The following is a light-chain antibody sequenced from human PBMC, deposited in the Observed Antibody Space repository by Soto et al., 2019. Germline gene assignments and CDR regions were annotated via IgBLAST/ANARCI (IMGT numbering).Light chain of an antibody. Sequence: QSVLTQPASVSGSPGQSITISCTGTSSDIGAFNLASWYQQYPGKAPKVMIYEGSGRPSGVSNRFSGSKSGNTASLTISGLQAEDEADYYCCSYVAGDTYVCGTGTKLTVL. V-gene: IGLV2-23*01. J-gene: IGLJ1*01. CDR1: SSDIGAFNL. CDR3: CSYVAGDTYV. CDR2: EGS.